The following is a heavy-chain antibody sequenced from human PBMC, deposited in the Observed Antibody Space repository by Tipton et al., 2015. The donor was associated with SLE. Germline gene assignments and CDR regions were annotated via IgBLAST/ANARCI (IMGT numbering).Heavy chain of an antibody. CDR3: AREGCSGGSCYHNWFDP. CDR1: EFQFSNFW. CDR2: IRPDGSGD. V-gene: IGHV3-7*01. J-gene: IGHJ5*02. D-gene: IGHD2-15*01. Sequence: GSLRLSCAASEFQFSNFWMSWVRQVPGKGLEWVANIRPDGSGDYYVDSVKGRFTISRDNVKNSLYLQMNSLRAEDTGVYYCAREGCSGGSCYHNWFDPWGQGTLVTVSS.